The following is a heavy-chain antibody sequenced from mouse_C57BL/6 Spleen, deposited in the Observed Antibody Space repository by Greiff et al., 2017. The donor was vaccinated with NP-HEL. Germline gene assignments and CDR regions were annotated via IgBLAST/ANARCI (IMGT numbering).Heavy chain of an antibody. Sequence: VHLQQSGPELVKPGASVKISCKASGYSFTGYYMNWVKQSPEKSLEWIGEINPSTGGTTYNQKFKAKATLTVDKSSSTAYMQLKSLTSEDSAVYYCARRDGYYAMDYWGQGTSVTVSS. CDR2: INPSTGGT. CDR1: GYSFTGYY. CDR3: ARRDGYYAMDY. D-gene: IGHD2-3*01. J-gene: IGHJ4*01. V-gene: IGHV1-42*01.